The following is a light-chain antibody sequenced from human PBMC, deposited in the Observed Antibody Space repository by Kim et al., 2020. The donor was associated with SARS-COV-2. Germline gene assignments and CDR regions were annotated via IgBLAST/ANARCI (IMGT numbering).Light chain of an antibody. CDR3: SSYADSSSLL. CDR1: SSDVGGYNY. CDR2: AVT. J-gene: IGLJ3*02. V-gene: IGLV2-11*01. Sequence: GSPGQSVTISCTGTSSDVGGYNYVSWYQLHPGKAPKLMIYAVTERPSGVPDRFSGSKSGNTAFLTISGLQAEDEADYYCSSYADSSSLLFGGGTKVTVL.